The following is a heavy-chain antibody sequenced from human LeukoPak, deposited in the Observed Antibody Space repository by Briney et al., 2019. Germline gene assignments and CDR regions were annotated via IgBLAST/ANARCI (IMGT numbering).Heavy chain of an antibody. D-gene: IGHD5-18*01. J-gene: IGHJ4*02. Sequence: PSETLSLTCSVSGGSISSSNYYWGWIRQPPGKGLEWIGSIYYSGSTNYNPSLKSRVTISVDTSKKQFSLKLSSVTAADTAVYYCARLGASYIRPYYFDYWGQGTLVTVSS. V-gene: IGHV4-39*07. CDR1: GGSISSSNYY. CDR3: ARLGASYIRPYYFDY. CDR2: IYYSGST.